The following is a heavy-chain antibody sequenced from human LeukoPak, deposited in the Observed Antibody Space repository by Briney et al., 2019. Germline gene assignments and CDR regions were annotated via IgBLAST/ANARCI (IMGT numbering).Heavy chain of an antibody. V-gene: IGHV1-3*01. Sequence: GASVKVSCKASGYTFSDYAMHWVRQAPGQRFEWMGWIDAGNGDTRYSQKFQGRVTITRDTSASTAYMELRSLRSDDTAVYYCARSVRYGESWFDPWGQGTLVTVSS. D-gene: IGHD4-17*01. CDR2: IDAGNGDT. CDR1: GYTFSDYA. CDR3: ARSVRYGESWFDP. J-gene: IGHJ5*02.